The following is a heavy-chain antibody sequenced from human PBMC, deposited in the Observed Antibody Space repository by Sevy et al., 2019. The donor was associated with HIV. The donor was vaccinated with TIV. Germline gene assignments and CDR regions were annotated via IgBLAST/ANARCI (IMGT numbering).Heavy chain of an antibody. CDR2: ISTSSGYI. D-gene: IGHD3-3*01. V-gene: IGHV3-21*06. J-gene: IGHJ6*02. Sequence: GGSPRLSCAASGFTFSNYNINWVRQSPGKGLEWVSFISTSSGYIYYGESVKGRFTIPRDNAKNQLYLQMNSLRAEDTAVYYCARDKTILEGRYGMDVWGQGTTVTVSS. CDR3: ARDKTILEGRYGMDV. CDR1: GFTFSNYN.